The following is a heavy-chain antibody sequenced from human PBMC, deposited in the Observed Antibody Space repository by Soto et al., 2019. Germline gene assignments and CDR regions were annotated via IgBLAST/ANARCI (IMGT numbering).Heavy chain of an antibody. CDR2: ISSSGDTI. Sequence: GVLRLSCAASGFSFSTYSMNWVRQAPGKGLERVSFISSSGDTIHYADSVKGRFTVSRDNAKNSLYLQMNSLRDEDTAVYYCAIGDVDIVATIKGTAMVTAVDDWGQGTLVTVSS. J-gene: IGHJ4*02. D-gene: IGHD5-12*01. CDR3: AIGDVDIVATIKGTAMVTAVDD. V-gene: IGHV3-48*02. CDR1: GFSFSTYS.